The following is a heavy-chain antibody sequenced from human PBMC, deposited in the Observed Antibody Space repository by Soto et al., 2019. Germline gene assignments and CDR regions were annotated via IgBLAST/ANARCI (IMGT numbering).Heavy chain of an antibody. Sequence: GESLKISCXGSGYSFTSYWIGWVRQMPGKGLEWMGIIYPGDSDTRYSPSFQGQVTISADKSISTAYLQWSSLKASDTAMYYCARARGPMVRGVIMAWFDPWGQGTLVTVSS. CDR3: ARARGPMVRGVIMAWFDP. CDR2: IYPGDSDT. J-gene: IGHJ5*02. CDR1: GYSFTSYW. D-gene: IGHD3-10*01. V-gene: IGHV5-51*01.